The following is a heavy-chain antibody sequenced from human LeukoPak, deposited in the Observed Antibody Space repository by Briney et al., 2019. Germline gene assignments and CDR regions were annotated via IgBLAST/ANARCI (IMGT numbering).Heavy chain of an antibody. CDR1: GYTFTSYY. D-gene: IGHD3-10*01. CDR3: AKRGPGSPQSGKYFFDY. Sequence: GASVKVSCKASGYTFTSYYMHWVRQAPGQGLEWMGIINPSGGSTSYAQKFQGRVTMTRDMSTSTVYTELSSLRSEDTAVYYCAKRGPGSPQSGKYFFDYWGQGTLVTVSS. J-gene: IGHJ4*02. V-gene: IGHV1-46*01. CDR2: INPSGGST.